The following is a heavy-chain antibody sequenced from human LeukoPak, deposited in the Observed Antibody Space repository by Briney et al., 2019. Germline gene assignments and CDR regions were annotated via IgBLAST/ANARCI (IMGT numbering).Heavy chain of an antibody. J-gene: IGHJ4*02. Sequence: GGPLRLSCAASGFTFSSYWMSWVRQAPGKGLEWVANIKEDGSEKYYVDSVKGRFTISRDNAKNSLYLQMNSLRAEDTAVYYCAKFRFGESDFDYWGQGTLVTVSS. CDR1: GFTFSSYW. CDR3: AKFRFGESDFDY. V-gene: IGHV3-7*01. D-gene: IGHD3-10*01. CDR2: IKEDGSEK.